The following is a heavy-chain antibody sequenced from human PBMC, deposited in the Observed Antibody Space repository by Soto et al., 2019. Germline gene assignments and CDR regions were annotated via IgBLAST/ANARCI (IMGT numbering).Heavy chain of an antibody. D-gene: IGHD4-17*01. J-gene: IGHJ4*02. Sequence: EVQLVESGGGLVQPGGSLRLSCVVSGFTFSSYEMNWVRQAPGKGLEWVSYISSSGSTIYYADSVKGRFTISRDIAKNSLYLQMNSLRAEDTAIYYCARDNYCDYVDPFYFDYWGQGTLVTVSS. CDR3: ARDNYCDYVDPFYFDY. CDR2: ISSSGSTI. V-gene: IGHV3-48*03. CDR1: GFTFSSYE.